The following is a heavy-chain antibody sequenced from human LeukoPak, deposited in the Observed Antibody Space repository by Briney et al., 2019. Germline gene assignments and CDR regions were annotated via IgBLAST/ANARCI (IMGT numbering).Heavy chain of an antibody. CDR2: IWYDGSNK. Sequence: GGSLRLSCAASGFTFSSYGMHWVRQAPGKGLEWVAVIWYDGSNKYYADSVKGRFTISRDNSKNTLYLQMNSLRAEDTAVYYCAKTLSSYGDSDYWGQGTLVTVSS. V-gene: IGHV3-30*02. CDR1: GFTFSSYG. D-gene: IGHD4-17*01. J-gene: IGHJ4*02. CDR3: AKTLSSYGDSDY.